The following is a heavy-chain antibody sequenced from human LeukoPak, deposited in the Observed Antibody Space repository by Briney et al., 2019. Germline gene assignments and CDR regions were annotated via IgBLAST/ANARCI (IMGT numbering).Heavy chain of an antibody. D-gene: IGHD6-19*01. V-gene: IGHV4-4*02. Sequence: PSETLSLTCAVSGGSISSSNWWSWVRQPPGEGLEWIGEIYHSGSTNYNPSLKSRVTISVDKSKNQFSLKLSSVTAADTAVYYCARARSVAGNAVYFDYWGQGTLVTVSS. CDR3: ARARSVAGNAVYFDY. J-gene: IGHJ4*02. CDR1: GGSISSSNW. CDR2: IYHSGST.